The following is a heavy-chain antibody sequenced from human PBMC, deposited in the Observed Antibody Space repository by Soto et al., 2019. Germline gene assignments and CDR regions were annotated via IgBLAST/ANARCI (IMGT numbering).Heavy chain of an antibody. CDR2: IYSGGST. CDR3: ARGGSSRHQLDY. V-gene: IGHV3-53*01. D-gene: IGHD6-13*01. CDR1: GFTVSSNY. Sequence: EVQLVESGGGLIQPGGSPRLSCAASGFTVSSNYMSWVHQAPGKGLEWVSVIYSGGSTYYADSVKGRFTISRDNTKNTLYLQMNSVRAEDTAVYYCARGGSSRHQLDYWGQGTLVTVSS. J-gene: IGHJ4*02.